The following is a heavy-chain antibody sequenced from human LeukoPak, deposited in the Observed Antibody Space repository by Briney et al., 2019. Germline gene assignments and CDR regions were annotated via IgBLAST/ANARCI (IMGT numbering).Heavy chain of an antibody. D-gene: IGHD6-19*01. Sequence: GRSLRLSCAASGFTFDDYAMHWVRQAPGKGLEWVSGISWNSGSIGYADSVKGRFTISRDNAKNSLYLQMNSLRAEDTALYYCAKGAVAGTGRGWYVDLWGRGTLVTVSS. CDR1: GFTFDDYA. J-gene: IGHJ2*01. CDR3: AKGAVAGTGRGWYVDL. CDR2: ISWNSGSI. V-gene: IGHV3-9*01.